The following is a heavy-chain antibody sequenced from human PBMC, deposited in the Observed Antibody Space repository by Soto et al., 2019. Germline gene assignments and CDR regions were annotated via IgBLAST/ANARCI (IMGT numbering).Heavy chain of an antibody. V-gene: IGHV3-11*06. Sequence: GGSLRLSCAASGFTFSDYYMSWIRQAPGKGLEWVSYISSSSSYTNYADSVKGRFTISRDNAKNSLYLQMNSLRAEDTAVYYCARDGAVTGTIFNYYYYGMDVWGQGTTVTVSS. CDR2: ISSSSSYT. CDR3: ARDGAVTGTIFNYYYYGMDV. D-gene: IGHD6-19*01. J-gene: IGHJ6*02. CDR1: GFTFSDYY.